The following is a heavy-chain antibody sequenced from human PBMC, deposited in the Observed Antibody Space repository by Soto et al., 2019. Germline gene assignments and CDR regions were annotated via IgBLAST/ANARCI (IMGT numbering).Heavy chain of an antibody. CDR3: PPPAHLFDY. Sequence: QVQLVESGGGVVQPGRSLTLSCAASGFTFSSYGMYWVRQAPGKGLEWVAIISSDGGARSYAVSVQGRFTISRDNSKNTLYLEMNSLRTEDTAVYYCPPPAHLFDYWGQGTLVTVSS. J-gene: IGHJ4*02. CDR2: ISSDGGAR. V-gene: IGHV3-30*03. CDR1: GFTFSSYG.